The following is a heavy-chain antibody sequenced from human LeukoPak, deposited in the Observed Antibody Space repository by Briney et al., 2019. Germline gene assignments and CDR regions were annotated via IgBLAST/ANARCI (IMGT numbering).Heavy chain of an antibody. J-gene: IGHJ4*02. V-gene: IGHV3-7*01. Sequence: GGSLRLSCAASGLTFSSYEMHWVRQAPGKGLEWVANIKQDGSEKYYVDSVEGRFTISRDNAKSSVFLQMNSLRAEGTAVYYCARDLDYRFDYWGQGTLVTVSS. CDR2: IKQDGSEK. D-gene: IGHD3-16*01. CDR3: ARDLDYRFDY. CDR1: GLTFSSYE.